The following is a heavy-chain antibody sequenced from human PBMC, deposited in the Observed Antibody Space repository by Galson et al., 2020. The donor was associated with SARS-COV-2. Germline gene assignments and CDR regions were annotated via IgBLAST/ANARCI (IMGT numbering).Heavy chain of an antibody. CDR3: ASLSSGWYMDGMDV. Sequence: SETLSLTCTVSGGSVSSGSYYWSWIRQPPGKGLEWIGYIYYSGSTNYNPSLKSRVTISVDTSKNQFSLKLSSVTAADTAVYYCASLSSGWYMDGMDVWGQGTTVTVSS. CDR2: IYYSGST. J-gene: IGHJ6*02. V-gene: IGHV4-61*01. CDR1: GGSVSSGSYY. D-gene: IGHD6-19*01.